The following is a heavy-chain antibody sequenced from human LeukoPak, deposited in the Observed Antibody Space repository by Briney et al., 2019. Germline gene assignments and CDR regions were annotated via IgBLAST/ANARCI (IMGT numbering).Heavy chain of an antibody. J-gene: IGHJ4*02. CDR1: GYSFTTYW. D-gene: IGHD4-17*01. Sequence: GESLKISCKGSGYSFTTYWISWVRQMPGKGLEWMGIIHPSDSDTRYSPSFQGQATISADKSISTAYLQWSSLKASDTAMYYCARHRLLTTALDYWGQGTLVTVSS. V-gene: IGHV5-51*01. CDR2: IHPSDSDT. CDR3: ARHRLLTTALDY.